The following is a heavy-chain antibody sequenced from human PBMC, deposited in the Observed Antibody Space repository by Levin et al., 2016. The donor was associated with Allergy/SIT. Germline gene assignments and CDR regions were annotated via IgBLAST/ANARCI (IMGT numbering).Heavy chain of an antibody. J-gene: IGHJ3*02. CDR2: ISGSGDST. CDR3: AKTDREDVFDI. V-gene: IGHV3-23*01. CDR1: GFTFSSYA. Sequence: GESLKISCAASGFTFSSYAMSWVRQAPGKGLEWVSAISGSGDSTYYADSVKGRFTISRDNSKNTLYLQMNSLRAEDTAVYYCAKTDREDVFDIWGQGTMVTVSS.